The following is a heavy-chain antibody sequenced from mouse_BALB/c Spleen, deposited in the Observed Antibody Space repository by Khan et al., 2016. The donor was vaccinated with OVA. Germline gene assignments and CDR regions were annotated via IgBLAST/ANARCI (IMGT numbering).Heavy chain of an antibody. CDR3: ARQRNGAMDY. Sequence: EVELVESGGGLVQPGGSLKPSCATSGFTFSDYYMYWVRQTPEKRLEWVAYISNGGGSTYYPDTVKGRFTISRDNAENTLYLQMSRLKSEDTAMYYCARQRNGAMDYWGQGTSVTVSS. J-gene: IGHJ4*01. CDR1: GFTFSDYY. CDR2: ISNGGGST. V-gene: IGHV5-12*02.